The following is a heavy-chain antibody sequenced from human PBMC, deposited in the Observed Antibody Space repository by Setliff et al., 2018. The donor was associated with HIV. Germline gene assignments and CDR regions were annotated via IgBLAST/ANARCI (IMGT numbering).Heavy chain of an antibody. CDR1: GFIFDDYA. Sequence: GGSLRLSCAASGFIFDDYALHWVRQVPGTGLEWVALVSWDGRTTNYADSVKGRFTISRDSSKNSLYLEMNRLRTEDTALYYCAKEGGLERMPFFYYYMDVWGKGTTVTVSS. D-gene: IGHD3-3*01. J-gene: IGHJ6*03. CDR2: VSWDGRTT. CDR3: AKEGGLERMPFFYYYMDV. V-gene: IGHV3-43*01.